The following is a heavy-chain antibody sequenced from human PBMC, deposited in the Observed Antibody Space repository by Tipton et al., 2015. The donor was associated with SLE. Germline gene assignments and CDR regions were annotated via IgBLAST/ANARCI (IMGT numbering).Heavy chain of an antibody. D-gene: IGHD6-13*01. J-gene: IGHJ4*02. V-gene: IGHV4-34*01. CDR2: INHSGST. CDR3: ARDLAAAGFGY. CDR1: GGSFSGYY. Sequence: TLSLTCAVYGGSFSGYYWSWIRQPPGKGLEWIGEINHSGSTNYNPSRKSRVTISVDTSKNQFYLKLRSVTAADTAVYYCARDLAAAGFGYWGQGILVTVS.